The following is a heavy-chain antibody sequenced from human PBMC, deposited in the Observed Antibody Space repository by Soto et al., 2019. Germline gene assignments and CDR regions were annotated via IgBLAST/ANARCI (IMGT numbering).Heavy chain of an antibody. J-gene: IGHJ5*02. V-gene: IGHV1-69*01. D-gene: IGHD7-27*01. CDR2: IIPMLEIP. CDR3: ARLGRGAFDP. CDR1: GDTFDSDS. Sequence: QVQLVQSGAEVRKPGSSVKVSCQASGDTFDSDSINWVRQAPGHGLEWIGGIIPMLEIPSYAQKFQDRVTMTADESANTVYMELRSLTSDDTAVYFCARLGRGAFDPWGPGTPVTVSS.